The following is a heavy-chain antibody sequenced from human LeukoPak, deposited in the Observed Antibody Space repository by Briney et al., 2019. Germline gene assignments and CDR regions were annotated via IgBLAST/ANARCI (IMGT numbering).Heavy chain of an antibody. CDR3: ARHTKQQQLNDAFDI. CDR1: GGSISSSDFN. CDR2: ISYSGST. V-gene: IGHV4-39*01. D-gene: IGHD6-13*01. Sequence: SETLSLTCTVSGGSISSSDFNWGWIRQPPGKGLEWIGVISYSGSTYYNPSPKSRVTISVDTSKNQFSLKLSSVTAADTAVYYCARHTKQQQLNDAFDIWGQGTMVTVSS. J-gene: IGHJ3*02.